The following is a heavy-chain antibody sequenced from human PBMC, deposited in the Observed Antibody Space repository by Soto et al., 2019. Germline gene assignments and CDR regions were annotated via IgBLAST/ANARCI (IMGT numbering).Heavy chain of an antibody. CDR3: ASWLGGSRPFDY. V-gene: IGHV3-21*01. CDR2: ISSSSSYI. J-gene: IGHJ4*02. CDR1: GFTFSSYS. Sequence: EVQLVESGGGLVKPGGSLRLSCAASGFTFSSYSMNWVRQAPGKGLEWVSFISSSSSYIYYADSVKGRFTISRDNAKNSLYLQMNSLRAEDTAVYYCASWLGGSRPFDYWGQGTLVTVSS. D-gene: IGHD1-26*01.